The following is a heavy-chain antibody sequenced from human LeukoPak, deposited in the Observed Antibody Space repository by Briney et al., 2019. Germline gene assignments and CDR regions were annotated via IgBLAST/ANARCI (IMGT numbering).Heavy chain of an antibody. Sequence: SETLSLTCAVYGGSLNGDYWSWIRQPPGKGLEWIGEINHSGSTNYNPSLKSRVTISVDTSKNQFSLKLSSVTAADTAVYYCARGSPFYSGSYYTTTIYDYWGQGTLVTVSS. D-gene: IGHD1-26*01. CDR1: GGSLNGDY. J-gene: IGHJ4*02. CDR3: ARGSPFYSGSYYTTTIYDY. V-gene: IGHV4-34*01. CDR2: INHSGST.